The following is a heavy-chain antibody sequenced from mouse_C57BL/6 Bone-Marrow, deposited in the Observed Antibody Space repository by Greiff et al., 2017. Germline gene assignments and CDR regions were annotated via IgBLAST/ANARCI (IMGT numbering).Heavy chain of an antibody. Sequence: QVQLQQPGAELVKPGASVKVSCKASGYTFTSYWMHWVKQRPGQGLEWIGRIHPSDSDTNYNQKFKGKATLTVDKSSSTTYMQLSSLTSEDSAVYYCAIYKVYCCIYRDYARDYWGQGTSVTVSS. D-gene: IGHD2-1*01. CDR2: IHPSDSDT. V-gene: IGHV1-74*01. CDR1: GYTFTSYW. J-gene: IGHJ4*01. CDR3: AIYKVYCCIYRDYARDY.